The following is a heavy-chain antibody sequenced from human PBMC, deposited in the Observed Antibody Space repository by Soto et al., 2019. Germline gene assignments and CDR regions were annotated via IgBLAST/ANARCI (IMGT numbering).Heavy chain of an antibody. CDR3: ARDPLYYISYRGFYYYYGMDV. CDR2: IWYDGSNK. Sequence: GGSLRLSCAASGFTFSSYGMHWVRQAPGKGLEWVAVIWYDGSNKYYADSVKGRFTISRDNSKNTLYLQMNSLRAEDTAVYYCARDPLYYISYRGFYYYYGMDVWGQGTTVTVSS. J-gene: IGHJ6*02. D-gene: IGHD3-10*01. V-gene: IGHV3-33*01. CDR1: GFTFSSYG.